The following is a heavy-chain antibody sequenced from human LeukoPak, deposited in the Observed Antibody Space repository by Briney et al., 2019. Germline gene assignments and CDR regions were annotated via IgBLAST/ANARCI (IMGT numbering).Heavy chain of an antibody. CDR1: GYTFTSYG. CDR2: ISAYNGNT. J-gene: IGHJ4*02. V-gene: IGHV1-18*01. CDR3: ARGLGGLWFGELLATGGGNYFDY. Sequence: ASVKVSCKASGYTFTSYGISWVRQAPGQGLEWMGWISAYNGNTNYAQKLQGRVTMTTDTSTSTAYMELRSLRSDDTAVYYCARGLGGLWFGELLATGGGNYFDYWGQGTLVTVSS. D-gene: IGHD3-10*01.